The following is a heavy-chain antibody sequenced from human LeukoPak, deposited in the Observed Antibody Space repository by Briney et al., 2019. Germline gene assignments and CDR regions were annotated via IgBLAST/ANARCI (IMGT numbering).Heavy chain of an antibody. V-gene: IGHV3-48*01. CDR2: ISSSSSTI. D-gene: IGHD6-13*01. CDR3: ARDSSSWYTPRSELDY. J-gene: IGHJ4*02. CDR1: GFTFSSYS. Sequence: PGGSLRLSCAASGFTFSSYSMNWVRQAPGKGLEWVSYISSSSSTIYYADSVKGRFTISRDNAKQSLYLQMNSLRAEDTAVYYCARDSSSWYTPRSELDYWGQGTLVTVSS.